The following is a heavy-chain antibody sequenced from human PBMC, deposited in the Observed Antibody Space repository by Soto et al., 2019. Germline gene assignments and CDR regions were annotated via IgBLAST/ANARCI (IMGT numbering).Heavy chain of an antibody. CDR3: TRHPELYCSSTSCYGGTRYYYYYYMDV. D-gene: IGHD2-2*01. CDR2: IRSKANSYAT. J-gene: IGHJ6*03. Sequence: GGSLRLSCAASGLTFSGSAMHWVRQASGKGLEWVGRIRSKANSYATAYAASVKGRFTISRDDSKNTAYLQMNSLKTEDTAVYYCTRHPELYCSSTSCYGGTRYYYYYYMDVWGKGTTVTVSS. V-gene: IGHV3-73*01. CDR1: GLTFSGSA.